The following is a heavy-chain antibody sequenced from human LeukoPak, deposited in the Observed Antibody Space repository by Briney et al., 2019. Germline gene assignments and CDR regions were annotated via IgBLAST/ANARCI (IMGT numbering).Heavy chain of an antibody. V-gene: IGHV4-34*01. CDR2: INHSGST. D-gene: IGHD6-13*01. CDR1: GGSFSGYY. Sequence: PSETLSLTCAVYGGSFSGYYWSWIRQPPGKGLEWIGEINHSGSTNYNPSLKSRVTISVDTSKNQFSLKLSSVTAEDTAVYYCARDLEQQLVPEGSFDYWGQGTLVTVSS. CDR3: ARDLEQQLVPEGSFDY. J-gene: IGHJ4*02.